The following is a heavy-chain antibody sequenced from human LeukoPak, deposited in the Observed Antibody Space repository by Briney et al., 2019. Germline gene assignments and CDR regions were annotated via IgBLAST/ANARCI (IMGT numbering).Heavy chain of an antibody. CDR1: GFTFGDYA. J-gene: IGHJ4*02. CDR2: IRSKAYGGTT. V-gene: IGHV3-49*04. Sequence: GGSLRLSCTASGFTFGDYAMSWVRQAPGKGLEWVGFIRSKAYGGTTEYAASVKGRFTISRDDSKSIAYLQMNSLRAEDTAVYYCARESPARSTYFDYWGQGTLVTVSS. CDR3: ARESPARSTYFDY.